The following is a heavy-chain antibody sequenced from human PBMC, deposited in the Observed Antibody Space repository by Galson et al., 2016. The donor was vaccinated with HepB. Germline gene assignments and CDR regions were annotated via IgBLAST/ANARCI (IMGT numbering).Heavy chain of an antibody. D-gene: IGHD3-22*01. CDR2: IYHSGGT. V-gene: IGHV4-31*03. CDR3: AREGTYYYESSGYYYTRRISGAFDY. CDR1: GASINSGGYY. Sequence: TLSLTCTVSGASINSGGYYWSWIRQRPGKGLEWIGHIYHSGGTHYNPSLQSRVTMSVDMSKNQFSLKLSSVTAADTAVYFCAREGTYYYESSGYYYTRRISGAFDYWGQGALVTVSS. J-gene: IGHJ4*02.